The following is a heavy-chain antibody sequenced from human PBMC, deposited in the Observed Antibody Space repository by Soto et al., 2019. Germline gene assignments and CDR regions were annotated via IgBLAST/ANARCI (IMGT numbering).Heavy chain of an antibody. CDR2: ISGSGGST. CDR1: GFTFSSYA. J-gene: IGHJ4*02. V-gene: IGHV3-23*01. D-gene: IGHD3-9*01. Sequence: QAGGSLRLSCAASGFTFSSYAMSWVRQAPGKGLEWVSAISGSGGSTYYADSVKGRFTISRDNSKNTLYLQMNSLRAEDTAVYYCAKDPHPDDYDILTGYPFDYWGQGTLVTVSS. CDR3: AKDPHPDDYDILTGYPFDY.